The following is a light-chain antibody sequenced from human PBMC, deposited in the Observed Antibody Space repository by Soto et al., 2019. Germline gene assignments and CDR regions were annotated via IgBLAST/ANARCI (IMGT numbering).Light chain of an antibody. Sequence: IQMTQSPSSLSASVGDRVTITCQASQHIGNFLNWYQQKPGKTPEMXIYDASNLEAGVPSRFSGSGSGSDFTFTISSLQPEDTATYDCQLYNNLNLTFGGGTKVDIK. CDR1: QHIGNF. CDR3: QLYNNLNLT. CDR2: DAS. J-gene: IGKJ4*01. V-gene: IGKV1-33*01.